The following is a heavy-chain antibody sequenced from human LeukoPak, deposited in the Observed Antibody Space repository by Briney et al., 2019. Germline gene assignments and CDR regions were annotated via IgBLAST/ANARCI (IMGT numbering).Heavy chain of an antibody. D-gene: IGHD1-26*01. Sequence: PGGSLRLSCAASGFTFSTYAMHWVRQSPGKGLEWVAVISSDGRNQYSPGSVKGRFTIARDNSKNTLYLQMNSLRADDTAVYYCARDGNSGTYQFFDFWGQGTLVTVSS. V-gene: IGHV3-30*04. J-gene: IGHJ4*02. CDR3: ARDGNSGTYQFFDF. CDR1: GFTFSTYA. CDR2: ISSDGRNQ.